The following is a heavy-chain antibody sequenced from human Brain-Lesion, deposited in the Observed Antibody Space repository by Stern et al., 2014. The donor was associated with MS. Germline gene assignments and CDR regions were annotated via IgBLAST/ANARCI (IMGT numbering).Heavy chain of an antibody. J-gene: IGHJ6*02. CDR3: AKDIYDSSGFYYGVYYYGLDV. CDR1: GFTFDNYD. CDR2: ISLSXGSI. Sequence: EVQLXXXGGGLVPPGRSLRLSCAASGFTFDNYDMHWVRHAPGKGLDWVSVISLSXGSIGYADSVKGQFTISIDNAKNFLYLQMNSLIPEDTALYYCAKDIYDSSGFYYGVYYYGLDVWGQGTTVTVSS. D-gene: IGHD3-22*01. V-gene: IGHV3-9*01.